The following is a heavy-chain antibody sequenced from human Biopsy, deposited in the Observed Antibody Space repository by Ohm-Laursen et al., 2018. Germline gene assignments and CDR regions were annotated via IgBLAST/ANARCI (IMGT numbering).Heavy chain of an antibody. CDR3: ARDRRTISGVLTDFDY. D-gene: IGHD3-3*01. Sequence: VSSVKVSCKVSDYTFTTYGISWVRQAPGQGLEWMGWISPYNGNTDSAQKVQGRVTMTTDTSTSTVYMELRSLRSDDTAVYYCARDRRTISGVLTDFDYWGQGTLVTVSS. J-gene: IGHJ4*02. V-gene: IGHV1-18*01. CDR1: DYTFTTYG. CDR2: ISPYNGNT.